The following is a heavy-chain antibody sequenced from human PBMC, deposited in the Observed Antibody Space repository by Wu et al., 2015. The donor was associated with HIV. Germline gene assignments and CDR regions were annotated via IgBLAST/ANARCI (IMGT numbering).Heavy chain of an antibody. Sequence: QMQLVQSGAEVKKTGSSVKVSCKASGYTFTYRYLHWVRQAPGQALEWMGWITPFNGNTNYAQKFQDRVTITRDRSMSTAYMELSSLRSEDTAMYYCASYGNFDPSKSDAFVYLGAEGTIGHRLF. J-gene: IGHJ3*02. CDR1: GYTFTYRY. CDR3: ASYGNFDPSKSDAFVY. CDR2: ITPFNGNT. V-gene: IGHV1-45*02.